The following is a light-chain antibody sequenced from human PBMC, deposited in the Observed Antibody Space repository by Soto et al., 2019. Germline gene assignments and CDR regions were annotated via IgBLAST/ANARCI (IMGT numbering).Light chain of an antibody. CDR1: QSVSSSY. J-gene: IGKJ3*01. CDR3: HQYGSSPFT. CDR2: GAS. V-gene: IGKV3-20*01. Sequence: EIVLTQSPGTLSLSPGERATLSCRASQSVSSSYLAWYQQKPGQAPRLLIYGASSRATGIPDRFSGSGSGTDFTLTISRLEPEDFAVYYCHQYGSSPFTFGPGTKGDIK.